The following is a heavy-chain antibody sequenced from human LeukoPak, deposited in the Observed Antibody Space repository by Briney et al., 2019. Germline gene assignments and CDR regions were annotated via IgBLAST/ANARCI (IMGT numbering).Heavy chain of an antibody. CDR3: AREGQVKGIIDY. CDR2: IYTSGST. V-gene: IGHV4-61*02. J-gene: IGHJ4*02. Sequence: SETLPLTCTVSGGSISSGSYYWSWIRQPAGKGLEWIGRIYTSGSTNYNPSLKSRVTISVDTSKNQFSLKLSSVTAADTAVYYCAREGQVKGIIDYWGQGTLVTVSS. CDR1: GGSISSGSYY. D-gene: IGHD2-15*01.